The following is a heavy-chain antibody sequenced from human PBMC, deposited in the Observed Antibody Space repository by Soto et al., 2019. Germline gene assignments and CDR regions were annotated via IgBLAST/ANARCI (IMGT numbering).Heavy chain of an antibody. Sequence: QVQLVESGGGVVQPGRSLRLSCAASGFTFSSYGMHWVRQAPGKGLEWVAVISYYGSNKYYADSVKGRFTISRDNSKNTLYLQMNSLRAEDTAVYYCAKVPNDSCGYYSYWGQGTLVTVSS. CDR3: AKVPNDSCGYYSY. D-gene: IGHD3-22*01. V-gene: IGHV3-30*18. CDR2: ISYYGSNK. CDR1: GFTFSSYG. J-gene: IGHJ4*02.